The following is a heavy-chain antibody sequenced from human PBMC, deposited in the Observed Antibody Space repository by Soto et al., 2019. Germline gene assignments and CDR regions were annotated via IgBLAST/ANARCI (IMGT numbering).Heavy chain of an antibody. J-gene: IGHJ4*02. CDR2: IYHSGST. D-gene: IGHD6-13*01. Sequence: SETLSLTCAVSSGSISSSNWWSWVRQPPGKGLEWIGEIYHSGSTNYNPSLKSRVTISVDKSKNQFSLTLSSVTAADTAVYYCARHQLRGSSPFDFWGRGILVTVSS. V-gene: IGHV4-4*02. CDR1: SGSISSSNW. CDR3: ARHQLRGSSPFDF.